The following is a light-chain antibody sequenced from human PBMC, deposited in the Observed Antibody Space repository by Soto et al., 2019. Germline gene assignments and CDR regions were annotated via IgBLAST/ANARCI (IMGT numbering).Light chain of an antibody. CDR3: QQYNNWPPT. J-gene: IGKJ1*01. Sequence: EIVMTQSPATLSVSPGERATLSCRARQSVRSDFAWYQQKPGQAPRLVMYGASIRATGVPTRFSGSGSGTEFTLTISSLQSEDFEVYYCQQYNNWPPTLGQGTKVDI. CDR1: QSVRSD. V-gene: IGKV3D-15*01. CDR2: GAS.